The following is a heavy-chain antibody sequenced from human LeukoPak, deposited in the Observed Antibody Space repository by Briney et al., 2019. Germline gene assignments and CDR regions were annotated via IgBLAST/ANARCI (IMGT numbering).Heavy chain of an antibody. D-gene: IGHD3-22*01. V-gene: IGHV1-2*02. CDR3: ARDDYSSGYRPGIFDY. J-gene: IGHJ4*02. CDR1: GYTFTGYF. CDR2: INPNGGGT. Sequence: ASVKVSCKASGYTFTGYFIYWVRQAPGQGLEWMGWINPNGGGTNYAQKFQGRVTMTRDTSISTAYMELRRLRSDDTAVYYCARDDYSSGYRPGIFDYWGQGTLVTVSS.